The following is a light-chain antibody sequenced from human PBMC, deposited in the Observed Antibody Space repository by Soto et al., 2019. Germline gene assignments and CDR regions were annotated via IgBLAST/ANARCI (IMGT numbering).Light chain of an antibody. V-gene: IGLV7-46*01. J-gene: IGLJ2*01. CDR3: FVTYGVYRV. CDR2: DTS. Sequence: QAVVTQEPSLTVSPGGTVTLTCGSSTGAVTSHHYPYWFQQKPGQAPRTLIVDTSDRHSWTPARFSGSLLGDKAALTLSGAQPEDEADYYCFVTYGVYRVFGGGTKLTVL. CDR1: TGAVTSHHY.